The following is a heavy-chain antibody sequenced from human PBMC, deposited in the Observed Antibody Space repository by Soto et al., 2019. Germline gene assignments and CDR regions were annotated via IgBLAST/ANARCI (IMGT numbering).Heavy chain of an antibody. CDR1: GFTFGSYA. CDR3: AKDQPSRVIFMDV. Sequence: EVQLLESGGGLVQPGGSLRLSCAASGFTFGSYAMSWVRQAPGKGLEWVSTISSSGANTYYADSVKGRFTISRDNSENTLYLQMNSLRAEDTAVYYCAKDQPSRVIFMDVWGKGTTVTVSS. D-gene: IGHD2-21*01. V-gene: IGHV3-23*01. CDR2: ISSSGANT. J-gene: IGHJ6*03.